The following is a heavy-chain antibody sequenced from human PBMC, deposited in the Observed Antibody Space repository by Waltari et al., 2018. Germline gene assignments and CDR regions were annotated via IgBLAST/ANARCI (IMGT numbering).Heavy chain of an antibody. CDR1: GYSLTESA. Sequence: QVQLVQSGAEVKKPGASVKVSCRVSGYSLTESALHWVRQAPGQGLEWMGRINPNSGATTYAQMFQGRVTMTRDTSISTAYMEVTGLRSDDTAVYYCARVLSTVQLGIFAYWGQGTVVTVSS. J-gene: IGHJ4*02. CDR3: ARVLSTVQLGIFAY. V-gene: IGHV1-2*06. CDR2: INPNSGAT. D-gene: IGHD7-27*01.